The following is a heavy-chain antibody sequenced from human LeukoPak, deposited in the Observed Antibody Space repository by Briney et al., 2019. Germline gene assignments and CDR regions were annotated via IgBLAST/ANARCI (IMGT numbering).Heavy chain of an antibody. V-gene: IGHV3-23*01. CDR1: GFSFSTSW. D-gene: IGHD1-26*01. CDR3: ARAYSGSLTTFDI. Sequence: GGSLRLSCVASGFSFSTSWMSWVRQAPGKGLEWVSAISGGGGSTYYADSVKGRCTISKDNSKNTLYVQMNSLRAEDTAVYYCARAYSGSLTTFDIWGQGTMVTVSS. CDR2: ISGGGGST. J-gene: IGHJ3*02.